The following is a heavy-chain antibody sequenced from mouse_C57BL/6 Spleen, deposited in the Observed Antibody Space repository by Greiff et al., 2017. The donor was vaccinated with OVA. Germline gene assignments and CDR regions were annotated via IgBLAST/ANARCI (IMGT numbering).Heavy chain of an antibody. CDR2: IDPNSGGT. V-gene: IGHV1-72*01. CDR1: GYTFTSYW. CDR3: ARDYGSSYPDWYFDV. D-gene: IGHD1-1*01. J-gene: IGHJ1*03. Sequence: VQLQQPGAELVKPGASVKLSCKASGYTFTSYWMHWVKQRPGRGLEWIGRIDPNSGGTKYNEKFKSKATLTVDKPSSTAYMQLSSLTSEDSAVYYCARDYGSSYPDWYFDVWGTGTTVTVSS.